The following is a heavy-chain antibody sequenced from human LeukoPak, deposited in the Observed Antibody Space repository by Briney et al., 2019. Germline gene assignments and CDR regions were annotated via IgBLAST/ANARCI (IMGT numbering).Heavy chain of an antibody. CDR3: AKDHVIMVRGGYFSMDV. V-gene: IGHV3-30*18. CDR1: GFTFSSYW. J-gene: IGHJ6*02. CDR2: VTYDGSGK. D-gene: IGHD3-10*01. Sequence: GGSLRLSCAASGFTFSSYWMSWVRQAPGKGLEWVAVVTYDGSGKWYADAVKGRFTISRDNSKSTLYLQMNSLRTEDTAVYYCAKDHVIMVRGGYFSMDVWGQGTTVIVSS.